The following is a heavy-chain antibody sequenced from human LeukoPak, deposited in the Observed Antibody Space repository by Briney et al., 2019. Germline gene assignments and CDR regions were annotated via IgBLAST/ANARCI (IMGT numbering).Heavy chain of an antibody. J-gene: IGHJ4*02. CDR2: IYYSGTT. Sequence: PSETLSLTCTVSGGSISSLTYYWGWIRQPPGRGLEWIASIYYSGTTYYSPSLKSRVTISVNRSNNQFSLRLPSVTAADTAVYFCAGYSSGWSSGGGYWGQGTLVTVSS. D-gene: IGHD6-19*01. V-gene: IGHV4-39*01. CDR3: AGYSSGWSSGGGY. CDR1: GGSISSLTYY.